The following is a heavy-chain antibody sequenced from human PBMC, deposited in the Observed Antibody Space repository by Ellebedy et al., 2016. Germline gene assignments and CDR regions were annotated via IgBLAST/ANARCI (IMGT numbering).Heavy chain of an antibody. CDR3: ARTKDISGNLVTLYYMDV. V-gene: IGHV1/OR15-3*01. Sequence: ASVKVSXXGFGFTFTDHTIHWMRQAPGQGLEWMGWISGYNGVTNYAQKFQGRVTITADQSTTTAYMEMSSLRSEDTAVYYCARTKDISGNLVTLYYMDVWGKGTTVTVSS. CDR1: GFTFTDHT. J-gene: IGHJ6*03. CDR2: ISGYNGVT. D-gene: IGHD2-21*02.